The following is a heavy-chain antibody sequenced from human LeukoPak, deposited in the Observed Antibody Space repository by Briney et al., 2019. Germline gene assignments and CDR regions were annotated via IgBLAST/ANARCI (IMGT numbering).Heavy chain of an antibody. CDR1: GGSFSGYY. J-gene: IGHJ5*02. CDR3: ARGNNWFDP. V-gene: IGHV4-34*01. Sequence: SETLSLTCAVYGGSFSGYYWSWIRQPPGKGLEWIVEINHSGSTNYNPCLKSRVTISVDTSKNQFSLKLSSVTAADTAVYYCARGNNWFDPWGQGTLVTVSS. CDR2: INHSGST.